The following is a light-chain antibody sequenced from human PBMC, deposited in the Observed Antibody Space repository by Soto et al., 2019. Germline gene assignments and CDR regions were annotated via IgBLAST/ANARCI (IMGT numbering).Light chain of an antibody. V-gene: IGLV7-46*01. CDR2: DTT. J-gene: IGLJ2*01. Sequence: QAVVTQEPSLTVSPGGTVTLTCGSSTGPVTNGHYPYWFQQKPGQAPRTLIYDTTYKHSWTPARFSGSLLGGKAALTLSGAQPEDEADYYCLLIYGGVGAVFGGGTKLTVL. CDR1: TGPVTNGHY. CDR3: LLIYGGVGAV.